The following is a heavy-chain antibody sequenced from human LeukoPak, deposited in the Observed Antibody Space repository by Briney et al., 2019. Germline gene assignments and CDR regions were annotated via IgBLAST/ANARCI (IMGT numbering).Heavy chain of an antibody. V-gene: IGHV3-74*01. J-gene: IGHJ4*02. CDR1: GLTFSSHW. Sequence: GGSLRLSCEASGLTFSSHWMHWVRQAPGKGLVWISNIRGDGGLFGYADSVKGRFAVSRDNAKNTLYLHMDSLRAEDTAVYYCARDEVGAPPIDYWGQGSLVTVS. CDR3: ARDEVGAPPIDY. D-gene: IGHD1-26*01. CDR2: IRGDGGLF.